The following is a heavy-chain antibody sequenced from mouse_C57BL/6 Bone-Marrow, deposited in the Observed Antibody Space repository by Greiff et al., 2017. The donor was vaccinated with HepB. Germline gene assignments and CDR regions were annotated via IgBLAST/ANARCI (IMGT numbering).Heavy chain of an antibody. D-gene: IGHD1-1*01. V-gene: IGHV14-3*01. J-gene: IGHJ3*01. Sequence: EVKLQESVAELVRPGASVKLSCTASGFNIKNTYMHWVKQRPEQGLEWIGRIDPANGNTKYAPKFQGKATITADTSSNTAYLQLSSLTSEDTAIYYCALDYYGSSPWFAYWGQGTLVTVSA. CDR3: ALDYYGSSPWFAY. CDR2: IDPANGNT. CDR1: GFNIKNTY.